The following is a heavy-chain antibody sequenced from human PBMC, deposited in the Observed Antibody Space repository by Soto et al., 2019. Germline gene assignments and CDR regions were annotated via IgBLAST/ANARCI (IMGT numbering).Heavy chain of an antibody. J-gene: IGHJ6*02. CDR1: GGSFSGYY. V-gene: IGHV4-34*01. D-gene: IGHD3-16*01. CDR3: ARRSLGYYYGMDV. Sequence: SETLSLTCAVYGGSFSGYYWSWIRQPPGKGLEWIGEINHSGSTNYNPSLKSRVTISVDTSKNKFSLKLSSVTAADTAVYYCARRSLGYYYGMDVLGQGTTVTVSS. CDR2: INHSGST.